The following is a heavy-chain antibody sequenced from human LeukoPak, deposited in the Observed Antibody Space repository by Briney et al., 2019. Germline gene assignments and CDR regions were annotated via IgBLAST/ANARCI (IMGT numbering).Heavy chain of an antibody. V-gene: IGHV1-2*02. CDR3: ARGYYYDSSGYP. J-gene: IGHJ5*02. D-gene: IGHD3-22*01. CDR2: INPNSGGA. CDR1: GYTFTGYY. Sequence: ASVKVSCKASGYTFTGYYMHWVRQAPGQVLEWMGWINPNSGGANYAQKFQGRVTMTRDTSISTAYMELSRLRSDDTAVYYCARGYYYDSSGYPWGQGTLVTVSS.